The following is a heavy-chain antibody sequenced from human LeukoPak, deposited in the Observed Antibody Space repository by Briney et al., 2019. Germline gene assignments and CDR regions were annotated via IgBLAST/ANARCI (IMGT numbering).Heavy chain of an antibody. J-gene: IGHJ4*02. D-gene: IGHD1-26*01. Sequence: QPGRSLRLSCAASGFTFSSYAMHWVRQAPGKGLEWVAVISYDGSNKYYADSVKGRFTISRDNSKNALYLQMNSLRAEDTAVYYCAKGSQWEPFDYWGQGTLVTVSS. CDR2: ISYDGSNK. CDR3: AKGSQWEPFDY. CDR1: GFTFSSYA. V-gene: IGHV3-30-3*01.